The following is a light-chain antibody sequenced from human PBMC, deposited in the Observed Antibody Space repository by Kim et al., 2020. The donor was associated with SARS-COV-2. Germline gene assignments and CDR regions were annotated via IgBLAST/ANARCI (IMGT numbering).Light chain of an antibody. CDR3: GTWDTSLSAAV. V-gene: IGLV1-51*01. CDR2: DNY. J-gene: IGLJ3*02. Sequence: GQMVTISCSGSSSNIGYTYVSWYQQLPGTAPKLLIYDNYKRPSGIPDRFSGSKSGTSATLAITGLQTGDEADYYCGTWDTSLSAAVFGGGTKVTVL. CDR1: SSNIGYTY.